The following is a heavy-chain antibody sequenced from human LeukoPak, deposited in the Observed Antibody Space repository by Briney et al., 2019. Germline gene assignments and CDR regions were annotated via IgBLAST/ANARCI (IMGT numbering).Heavy chain of an antibody. Sequence: GGSLRLSCAASGFTFSSYGMHWVRQAPGKGLEWVAVIWYDGSNKYYADSVKGRFTISRDNSKNTLYLQMNSLRAEDTAVYYCARDPLRGGYSSGWYTYFDYWGQGTLVAVSS. V-gene: IGHV3-33*01. CDR3: ARDPLRGGYSSGWYTYFDY. D-gene: IGHD6-19*01. J-gene: IGHJ4*02. CDR1: GFTFSSYG. CDR2: IWYDGSNK.